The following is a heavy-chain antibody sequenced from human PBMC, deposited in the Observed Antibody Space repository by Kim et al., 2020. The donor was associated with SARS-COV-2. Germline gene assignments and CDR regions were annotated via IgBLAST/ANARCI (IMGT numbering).Heavy chain of an antibody. CDR1: GLTVSGNY. CDR2: IYDGGTT. V-gene: IGHV3-53*01. D-gene: IGHD1-1*01. CDR3: AGNDHY. J-gene: IGHJ4*02. Sequence: GGSLRLSCAGSGLTVSGNYMSWVRQAPGKGLEWVSVIYDGGTTNYADSVKGGFTISRDNSKNTLYLQMNSLSAEDTAVFYCAGNDHYWGQGTLVTV.